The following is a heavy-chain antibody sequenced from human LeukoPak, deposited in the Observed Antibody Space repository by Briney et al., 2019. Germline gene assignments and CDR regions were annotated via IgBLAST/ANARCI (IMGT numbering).Heavy chain of an antibody. CDR3: AKDRIADRRLGYGLDH. CDR1: GFTFSSYE. V-gene: IGHV3-48*03. Sequence: AGGSLRLSCAASGFTFSSYEMNWVRQAPGKGLEWVSYISSRGSTIFYADSVKGRFTISRDNSKDTLYLQMNSLRAEDTAVYYCAKDRIADRRLGYGLDHWGQGTLVAVSS. CDR2: ISSRGSTI. D-gene: IGHD5-18*01. J-gene: IGHJ4*02.